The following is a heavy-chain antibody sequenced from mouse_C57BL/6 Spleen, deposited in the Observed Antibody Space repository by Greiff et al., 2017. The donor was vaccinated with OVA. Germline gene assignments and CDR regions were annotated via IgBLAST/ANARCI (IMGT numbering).Heavy chain of an antibody. V-gene: IGHV1-55*01. J-gene: IGHJ3*01. CDR2: IYPGSGST. D-gene: IGHD3-2*01. CDR3: ARGGRQPPPFAY. Sequence: VQLQQPGAELVKPGASVKMSCKASGYTFTSYWITWVKQRPGQGLEWIGDIYPGSGSTNYNEKFKSKATLTVDTSSSTAYMQLSSLTSEDSAVYYCARGGRQPPPFAYWGQGTLVTVSA. CDR1: GYTFTSYW.